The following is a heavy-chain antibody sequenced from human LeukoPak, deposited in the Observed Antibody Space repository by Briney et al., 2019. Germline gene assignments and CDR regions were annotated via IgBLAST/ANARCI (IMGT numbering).Heavy chain of an antibody. CDR3: AKGRRIDSGREEGSRVLGALDI. D-gene: IGHD1-26*01. CDR2: ISWDGGST. Sequence: PGGSLRLSCAASGFTFDDYTMHWVRQAPGKGLEWVSLISWDGGSTYYADSVKGRFTISRDNSKNSLYLQMNSLRTEDNALYYCAKGRRIDSGREEGSRVLGALDIWGQGTMVTVSS. J-gene: IGHJ3*02. V-gene: IGHV3-43*01. CDR1: GFTFDDYT.